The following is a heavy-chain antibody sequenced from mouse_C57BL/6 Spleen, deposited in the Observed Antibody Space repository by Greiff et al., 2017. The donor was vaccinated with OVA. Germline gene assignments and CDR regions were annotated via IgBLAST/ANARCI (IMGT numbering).Heavy chain of an antibody. D-gene: IGHD2-4*01. Sequence: VQLQQPGAELVKPGASVKLSCKASGYTFTSYWMHWVKQRPGRGLEWIGRIDPNSGGTKYNEKLKSKATLTVDNPSSTVYMQLSSLTSEDSSVEYCARWDDDDDYYAMDYWGQGTSGTVSS. J-gene: IGHJ4*01. CDR2: IDPNSGGT. CDR1: GYTFTSYW. V-gene: IGHV1-72*01. CDR3: ARWDDDDDYYAMDY.